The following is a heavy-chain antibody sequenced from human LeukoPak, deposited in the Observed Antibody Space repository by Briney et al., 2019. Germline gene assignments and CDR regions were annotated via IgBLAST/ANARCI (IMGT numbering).Heavy chain of an antibody. D-gene: IGHD3-22*01. CDR1: GYTFTRYG. CDR3: ARECDSSGYYYFDY. J-gene: IGHJ4*02. CDR2: ISAYNGNT. V-gene: IGHV1-18*01. Sequence: ASVRVSCKASGYTFTRYGISWVRQAPGQGLEWMGWISAYNGNTNYAQKLQGRVTMTTDTSTSTAYMELRSLRSDDTAVYYCARECDSSGYYYFDYWGQGTLVTVSS.